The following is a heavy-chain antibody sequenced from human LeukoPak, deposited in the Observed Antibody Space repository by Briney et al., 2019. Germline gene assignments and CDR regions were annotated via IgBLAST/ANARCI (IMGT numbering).Heavy chain of an antibody. CDR2: MSPNSGDT. V-gene: IGHV1-8*01. J-gene: IGHJ5*02. CDR3: ARGPYCSSTSCPPPNWFDP. CDR1: GYTFTSYD. D-gene: IGHD2-2*01. Sequence: ASVKVSCKASGYTFTSYDFNWVRQATGQRPEWMGWMSPNSGDTGYAQKFQDRVTMTRNTSISTAYMELSSLRSEDTAVYYCARGPYCSSTSCPPPNWFDPWGQGTLVTASS.